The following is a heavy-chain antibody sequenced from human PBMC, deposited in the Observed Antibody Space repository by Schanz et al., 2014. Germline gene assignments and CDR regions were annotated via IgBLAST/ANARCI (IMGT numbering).Heavy chain of an antibody. CDR1: GFIFSDYY. CDR3: VRDSFFAFDY. V-gene: IGHV3-11*06. J-gene: IGHJ4*02. CDR2: INTGSNYI. Sequence: QVQLVESGGGLVKPGGSLRLSCAASGFIFSDYYMSWIRQAPGKGLEWISFINTGSNYINYADSVKGRFTMSRDNAKNSVFLQMNSLRAEDTAVYYCVRDSFFAFDYWGQGTLVTVSA. D-gene: IGHD3-3*01.